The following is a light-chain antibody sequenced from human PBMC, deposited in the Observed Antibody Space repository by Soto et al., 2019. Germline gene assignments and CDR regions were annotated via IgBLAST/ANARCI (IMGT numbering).Light chain of an antibody. V-gene: IGLV2-8*01. CDR1: SSDVGGYNY. CDR3: SSYAASNNFYFV. Sequence: QSALNQPPSASGSPGQSVTISCTGTSSDVGGYNYVSWYQQYPGRAPKLMIYEVTKRPSGVPDRFSGSKSGNTASLTVSGLQAEDEADYYCSSYAASNNFYFVFGGGTKVTV. J-gene: IGLJ3*02. CDR2: EVT.